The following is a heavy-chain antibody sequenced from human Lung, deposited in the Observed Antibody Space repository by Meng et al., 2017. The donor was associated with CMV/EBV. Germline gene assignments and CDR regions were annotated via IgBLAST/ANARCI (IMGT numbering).Heavy chain of an antibody. CDR1: GGXISSSSYY. V-gene: IGHV4-39*07. CDR3: ARDVSDHCSSTSCYRLGAFDI. D-gene: IGHD2-2*01. CDR2: IYYSGST. J-gene: IGHJ3*02. Sequence: SXTXSLXCTVSGGXISSSSYYWGWIRQPPGKGLEWIGSIYYSGSTYYNPSLKSRVTISVDTSKNQFSLKLSSVTAADTAVYYCARDVSDHCSSTSCYRLGAFDIWXQGTMVTVSS.